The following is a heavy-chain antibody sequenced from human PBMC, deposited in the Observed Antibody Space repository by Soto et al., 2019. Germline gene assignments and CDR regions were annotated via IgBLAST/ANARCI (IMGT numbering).Heavy chain of an antibody. Sequence: GGSLRLSCAASGFTFSSYGMHWVRQAPGKGLEWVAVIWYDGSNKYYADSVKGRFTISRANSKNTLYLQMNSLRAEDTAVYYCAREYSSDDYYMDVCGKGTTVTVSS. V-gene: IGHV3-33*01. CDR2: IWYDGSNK. CDR1: GFTFSSYG. J-gene: IGHJ6*03. CDR3: AREYSSDDYYMDV. D-gene: IGHD6-19*01.